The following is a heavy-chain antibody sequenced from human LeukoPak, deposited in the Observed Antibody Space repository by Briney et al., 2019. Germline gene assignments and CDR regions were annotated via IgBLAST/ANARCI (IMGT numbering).Heavy chain of an antibody. CDR3: ARDLFGARVRGVSTTIDY. CDR1: GYTFTSYG. Sequence: GASVKVSCKASGYTFTSYGISWVRQASGQGLEWMGWISAYNGNTNYAQKLQGRVTMTTDTSTSTAYMELRSLRSDDTAVYYCARDLFGARVRGVSTTIDYWGQGTLVTVSS. D-gene: IGHD3-10*01. CDR2: ISAYNGNT. V-gene: IGHV1-18*01. J-gene: IGHJ4*02.